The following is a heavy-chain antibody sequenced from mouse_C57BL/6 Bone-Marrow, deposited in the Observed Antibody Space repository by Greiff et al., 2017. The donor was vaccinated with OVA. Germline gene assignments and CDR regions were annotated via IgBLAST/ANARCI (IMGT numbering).Heavy chain of an antibody. Sequence: EVQLQQSGPGLVKPSQSLSLTCSVTGYSITSGYYWNWIRQFPGNKLEWMGYISYDGSNNYNPSLKNRISITRDTSKNQFFLKLNSVTTEDTATYYCTSYRGSYAMDYWGQGTSVTVSS. V-gene: IGHV3-6*01. CDR1: GYSITSGYY. CDR2: ISYDGSN. J-gene: IGHJ4*01. CDR3: TSYRGSYAMDY. D-gene: IGHD2-14*01.